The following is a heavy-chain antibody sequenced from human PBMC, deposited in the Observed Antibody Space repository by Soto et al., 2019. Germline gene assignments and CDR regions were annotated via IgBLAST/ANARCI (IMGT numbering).Heavy chain of an antibody. J-gene: IGHJ6*02. CDR2: INPSGGST. Sequence: GASVKVSCKASRYTFTNFYIHWLRQAPGQGLEWMGIINPSGGSTAYPQKFQGRVTMTRDTSTSTVHMELITLRSEDTAVYCCARSQVGRPLDDWGPGTTVTVSS. CDR1: RYTFTNFY. CDR3: ARSQVGRPLDD. D-gene: IGHD1-26*01. V-gene: IGHV1-46*01.